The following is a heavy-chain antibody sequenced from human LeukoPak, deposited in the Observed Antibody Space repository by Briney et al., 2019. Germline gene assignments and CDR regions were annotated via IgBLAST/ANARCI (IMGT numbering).Heavy chain of an antibody. D-gene: IGHD1-26*01. J-gene: IGHJ4*02. CDR1: GFTFSNYG. Sequence: GGSLRLSCAASGFTFSNYGIHWVRQAPGKGLEWVAFIRYDGSYKYFADSVKGRFSISRDNSKNTLYLQMNSLRTDDTAVYYCAKERYSGSYPDYWGQGTLVTVSS. V-gene: IGHV3-30*02. CDR2: IRYDGSYK. CDR3: AKERYSGSYPDY.